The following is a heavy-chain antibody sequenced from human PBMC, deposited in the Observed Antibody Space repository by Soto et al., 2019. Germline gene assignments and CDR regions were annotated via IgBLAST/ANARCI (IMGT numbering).Heavy chain of an antibody. D-gene: IGHD3-22*01. CDR3: AKDLGLYYYDSSGYRNPGCVFDI. J-gene: IGHJ3*02. CDR1: GFTFSSYA. CDR2: ISGSGGST. Sequence: GGSLRLSCAASGFTFSSYAMSWVRQAPGKGLEWVSAISGSGGSTYYADSVKGRFTISRDNSKNTLYLQMNSLRAEDTAVYYCAKDLGLYYYDSSGYRNPGCVFDIWGQGTMVTVSS. V-gene: IGHV3-23*01.